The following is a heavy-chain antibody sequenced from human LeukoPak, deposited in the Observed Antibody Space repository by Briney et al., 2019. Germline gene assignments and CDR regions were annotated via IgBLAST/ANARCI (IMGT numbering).Heavy chain of an antibody. Sequence: GGSLRLSCAASGFTVSSNYMSWVRQAPGKGLEWVSVIYSGGSTYYADSVKGRFTISRDNSKNTLYLQMNSLRAEDTAVYYCARAGLRPTKWYFDLWGRGTLVTVSS. D-gene: IGHD4-17*01. J-gene: IGHJ2*01. CDR3: ARAGLRPTKWYFDL. V-gene: IGHV3-53*01. CDR1: GFTVSSNY. CDR2: IYSGGST.